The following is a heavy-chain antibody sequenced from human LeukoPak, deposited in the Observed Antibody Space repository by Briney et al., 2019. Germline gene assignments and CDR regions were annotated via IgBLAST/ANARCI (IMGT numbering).Heavy chain of an antibody. CDR1: GYTFTGYY. CDR2: INPNSGGT. J-gene: IGHJ5*02. V-gene: IGHV1-2*02. Sequence: ASVKVSCKASGYTFTGYYMHWVRQAPGQGLEWMGWINPNSGGTNYAQKFQGRVTMTRDTSISTAYMELSRLRSDDTAVYYCARVGGWFGELPPDNWFDPWGQGTLVTVSS. D-gene: IGHD3-10*01. CDR3: ARVGGWFGELPPDNWFDP.